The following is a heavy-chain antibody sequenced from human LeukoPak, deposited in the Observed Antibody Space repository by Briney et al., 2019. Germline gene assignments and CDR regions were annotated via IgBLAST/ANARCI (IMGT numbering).Heavy chain of an antibody. Sequence: PGGSLRLSCAASGFTFSSYAMHWVRQAPGKGLEWVAVISYDGSNKYYADSVKGRFTISRDNSKNTLYLQMNSLRAEDTAVYYCAKDPARSHSSGWYSRFDYWGQGTLVTVSS. CDR3: AKDPARSHSSGWYSRFDY. D-gene: IGHD6-19*01. CDR2: ISYDGSNK. V-gene: IGHV3-30-3*01. CDR1: GFTFSSYA. J-gene: IGHJ4*02.